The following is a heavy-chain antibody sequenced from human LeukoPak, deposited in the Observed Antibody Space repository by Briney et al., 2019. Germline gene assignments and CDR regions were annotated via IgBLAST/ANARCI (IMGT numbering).Heavy chain of an antibody. CDR3: ARAIVGATGGDDAFDI. D-gene: IGHD1-26*01. V-gene: IGHV3-7*03. CDR1: GYSISSGYY. J-gene: IGHJ3*02. CDR2: IKQDGSEK. Sequence: ETLSLTCTVSGYSISSGYYWGWIRQPPGKGLEWVANIKQDGSEKYYVDSVKGRFAISRDNAKNSLYLQMNSLRAEDTALYYCARAIVGATGGDDAFDIWGQGTMVTVSS.